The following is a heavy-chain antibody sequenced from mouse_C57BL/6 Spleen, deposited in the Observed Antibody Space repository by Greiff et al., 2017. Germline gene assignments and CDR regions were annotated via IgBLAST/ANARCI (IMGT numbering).Heavy chain of an antibody. J-gene: IGHJ2*01. D-gene: IGHD2-4*01. CDR2: IDPSDSYT. CDR3: ARSDYDYPYYFDY. CDR1: GYTFTSYW. Sequence: QVQLQQPGAELVMPGASVKLSCKAFGYTFTSYWMHWVKQRPGQGLEWIGEIDPSDSYTNYNQKFKGKSTLTVDKSSSTAYMQLSSLTSEDSAVYYCARSDYDYPYYFDYWGQGTTLTVSS. V-gene: IGHV1-69*01.